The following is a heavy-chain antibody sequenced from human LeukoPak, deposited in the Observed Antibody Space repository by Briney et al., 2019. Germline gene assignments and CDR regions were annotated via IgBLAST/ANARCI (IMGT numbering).Heavy chain of an antibody. D-gene: IGHD6-19*01. V-gene: IGHV4-59*01. J-gene: IGHJ4*02. CDR3: ARSVAGYYFDY. CDR1: GGSMSRYY. CDR2: MYYSGST. Sequence: SETLSFTCTVSGGSMSRYYWSWIRQPPGKGLEGIGYMYYSGSTKYNPSLKSRVTISVDTSKNQFSLKLSSVTAADTAVYYCARSVAGYYFDYWGQGTLVTVSS.